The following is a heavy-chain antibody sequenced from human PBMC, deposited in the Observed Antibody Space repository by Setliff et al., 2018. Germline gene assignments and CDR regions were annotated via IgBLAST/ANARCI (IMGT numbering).Heavy chain of an antibody. Sequence: PSETLSLTCTVSDGSIRSGDYWGWVRQPPGKEMEWIATIYYSGSSYYNPSLKSRLTISVDTSKNLFSLKLSSVTTADTAVYYCARHYGGGYKHFDYWGKGTTVTVSS. V-gene: IGHV4-39*01. CDR3: ARHYGGGYKHFDY. J-gene: IGHJ6*04. D-gene: IGHD3-9*01. CDR2: IYYSGSS. CDR1: DGSIRSGDY.